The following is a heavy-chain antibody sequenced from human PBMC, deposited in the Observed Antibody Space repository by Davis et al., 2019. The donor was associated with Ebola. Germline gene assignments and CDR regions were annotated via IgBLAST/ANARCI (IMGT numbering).Heavy chain of an antibody. CDR1: GGSINNYH. Sequence: GSLRLSCTVSGGSINNYHWSWIRQPPGKGLEWIGYIYYSGTTNYNPSLKSRVAISLDTSKNQFSLKLNSVTAADTAVYYCARVDYYDSSGYYGRWFDPWGQGTLVTVSS. CDR3: ARVDYYDSSGYYGRWFDP. J-gene: IGHJ5*02. D-gene: IGHD3-22*01. V-gene: IGHV4-59*13. CDR2: IYYSGTT.